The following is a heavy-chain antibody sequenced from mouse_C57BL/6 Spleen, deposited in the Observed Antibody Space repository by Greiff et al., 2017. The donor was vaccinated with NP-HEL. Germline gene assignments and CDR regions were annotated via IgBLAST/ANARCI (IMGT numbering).Heavy chain of an antibody. J-gene: IGHJ2*01. CDR2: IWSGGSS. V-gene: IGHV2-2*01. CDR3: ARLDYDGVYFDY. CDR1: GFSLTSYG. Sequence: VQLQQSGPGLVQPSQSLSITCTVSGFSLTSYGVHWVRQSPGKGLEWLGVIWSGGSSDYNAAFISRLSISKDNSKSQVFFKMNSLQADDTAIYYCARLDYDGVYFDYWGQGTTLTVSS. D-gene: IGHD2-4*01.